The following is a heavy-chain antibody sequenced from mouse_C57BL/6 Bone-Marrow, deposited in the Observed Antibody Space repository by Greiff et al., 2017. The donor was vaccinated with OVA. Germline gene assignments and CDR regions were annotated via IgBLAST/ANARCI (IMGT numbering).Heavy chain of an antibody. J-gene: IGHJ1*03. Sequence: EVQRVESGGDLVKPGGSLKLSCAASGFTFSSYGMSWVRQTPDKRLEWVATISSGGSYTSYPDSVKGRFTISRDNAKNTLYLQMSSLKSEDTAMYYCARQRRFYWYFDVWGTGTTVTVSS. CDR1: GFTFSSYG. CDR3: ARQRRFYWYFDV. CDR2: ISSGGSYT. V-gene: IGHV5-6*01.